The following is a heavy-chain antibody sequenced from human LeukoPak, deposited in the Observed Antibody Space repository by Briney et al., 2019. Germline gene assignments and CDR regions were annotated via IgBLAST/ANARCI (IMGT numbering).Heavy chain of an antibody. Sequence: ASVKVSCKASGGTFSSYAISWVRQAPGQGLEWMGWMNPNSGNTGYAQKFQGRVTMTRNTSISTAYMELSSLRSEDTAVYYCARGSSSSGRYYFDYWGQGTLVTVSS. CDR3: ARGSSSSGRYYFDY. CDR1: GGTFSSYA. J-gene: IGHJ4*02. D-gene: IGHD6-6*01. CDR2: MNPNSGNT. V-gene: IGHV1-8*02.